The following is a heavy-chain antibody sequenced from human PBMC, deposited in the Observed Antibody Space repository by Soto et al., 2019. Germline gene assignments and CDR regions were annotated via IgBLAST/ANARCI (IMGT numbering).Heavy chain of an antibody. V-gene: IGHV1-69*01. J-gene: IGHJ6*02. CDR3: ARAHQRPPRGYYYGMDV. Sequence: QVQLVQSGAEVKKPGSSVKVSCKASGGTFSSYAISWVRQAPGQGLEWMGGIIPIFGTANYAQKFQGRVTITSDESKITAYMELSSLRSEDTAVYYCARAHQRPPRGYYYGMDVWGQGTTVTVSS. CDR1: GGTFSSYA. CDR2: IIPIFGTA. D-gene: IGHD2-2*01.